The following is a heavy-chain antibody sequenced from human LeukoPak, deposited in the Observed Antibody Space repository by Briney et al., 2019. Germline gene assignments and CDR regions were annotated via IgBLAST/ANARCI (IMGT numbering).Heavy chain of an antibody. J-gene: IGHJ5*02. CDR3: ARAEYSGDWFDP. D-gene: IGHD5-12*01. V-gene: IGHV1-2*02. CDR1: GYTFTGYY. CDR2: INPNSGGT. Sequence: GASVKVSCKTSGYTFTGYYMHWVRQAPGQGLEWMGWINPNSGGTNYAQKFQGRVTMTRDTSISTAYMELSRLRSDDTAVYYCARAEYSGDWFDPWGQGTLVTVSS.